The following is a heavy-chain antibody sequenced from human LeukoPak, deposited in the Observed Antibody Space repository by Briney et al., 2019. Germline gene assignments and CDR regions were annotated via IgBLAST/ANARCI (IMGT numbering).Heavy chain of an antibody. V-gene: IGHV3-30*02. D-gene: IGHD2-2*01. Sequence: PGGSLRLSCAASGFTFSSYWMHWVRQAPGKGLVWVAFIRYDGSNKYYADSVKGRFTISRDNSKNTLYLQMNSLRAEDTAVYYCAKIAAADFDYWGQGTLVTVSS. CDR3: AKIAAADFDY. J-gene: IGHJ4*02. CDR2: IRYDGSNK. CDR1: GFTFSSYW.